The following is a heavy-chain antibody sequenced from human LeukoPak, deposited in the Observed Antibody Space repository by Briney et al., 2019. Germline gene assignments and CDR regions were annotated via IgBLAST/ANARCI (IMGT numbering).Heavy chain of an antibody. CDR1: GFTFSSYG. V-gene: IGHV3-33*06. J-gene: IGHJ6*03. D-gene: IGHD3-3*01. CDR2: IWYDGSSE. CDR3: AKDDNWRGSYNYYYMDV. Sequence: GGSLRLSCAASGFTFSSYGMHWVRQAPGKGLEWAAIIWYDGSSEQYADSVKGRFTISRDNSRDTLYLQMNSLRAEDTAVYYCAKDDNWRGSYNYYYMDVWGKGTSVTVSS.